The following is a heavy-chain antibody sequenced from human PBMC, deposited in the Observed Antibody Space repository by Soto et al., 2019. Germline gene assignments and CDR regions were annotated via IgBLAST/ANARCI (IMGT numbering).Heavy chain of an antibody. V-gene: IGHV4-59*01. J-gene: IGHJ4*02. D-gene: IGHD4-17*01. CDR1: GGSISSYY. Sequence: QVQLQESGPGLVKPSETLSLTCTVSGGSISSYYWSWIRQPPGKGLEWIGYIYYSGSTNYNPSLNSRVPISVDTSKNQFSLKLSSVTAADTAMYCCARRYGASFDYWGQGTLVTVSS. CDR3: ARRYGASFDY. CDR2: IYYSGST.